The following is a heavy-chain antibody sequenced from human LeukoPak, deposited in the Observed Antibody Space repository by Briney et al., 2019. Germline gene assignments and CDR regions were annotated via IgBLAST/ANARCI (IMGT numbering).Heavy chain of an antibody. Sequence: GGSLRLSCAASGFTFSSYGMHWVRQAPGKGLEWVAFIRHDGSNKYYADSVKGRFTISRDNSKNTLYLQMNSLRAEDTAVYYCAKPLDYGDYPGAFDIWGQGTMVTVSS. V-gene: IGHV3-30*02. CDR3: AKPLDYGDYPGAFDI. CDR1: GFTFSSYG. CDR2: IRHDGSNK. D-gene: IGHD4-17*01. J-gene: IGHJ3*02.